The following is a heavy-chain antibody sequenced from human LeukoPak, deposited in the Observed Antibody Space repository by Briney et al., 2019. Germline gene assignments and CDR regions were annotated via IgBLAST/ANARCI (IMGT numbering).Heavy chain of an antibody. CDR3: ARGGAYYYDSSGNGRNDY. J-gene: IGHJ4*02. Sequence: SVKVSCKASGGTFSSYAISWVRQAPGQGLEWMGGIIPIFGTANYAQKFQGRVTITADKSTSTAYMELSRLRSEDTAVYYCARGGAYYYDSSGNGRNDYWGQGTLVTVSS. D-gene: IGHD3-22*01. V-gene: IGHV1-69*06. CDR1: GGTFSSYA. CDR2: IIPIFGTA.